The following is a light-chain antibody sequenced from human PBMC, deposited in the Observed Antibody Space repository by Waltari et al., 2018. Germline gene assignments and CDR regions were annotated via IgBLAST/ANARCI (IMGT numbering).Light chain of an antibody. CDR2: RDN. CDR3: SAWDSSLSAWL. Sequence: QAGLTQPPSVSKGLRQTATLTCTGNNNNVGYQGAAWLQQHQGHPPKLLSSRDNNRPSGISERFSASRSGNTASLTITGLQPEDEADYYCSAWDSSLSAWLFGGGTKLTVL. V-gene: IGLV10-54*04. CDR1: NNNVGYQG. J-gene: IGLJ3*02.